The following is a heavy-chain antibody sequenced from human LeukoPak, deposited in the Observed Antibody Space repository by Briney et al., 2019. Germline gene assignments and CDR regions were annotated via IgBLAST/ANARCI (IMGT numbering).Heavy chain of an antibody. D-gene: IGHD3-9*01. CDR3: TRDLMDYDVSTGLHHYYMDV. V-gene: IGHV3-74*01. Sequence: GGSLRLSCAASGFTFSTYWMHWVRQAPGKGLVWVSRINGDGRNINYADSVRGRFTISRDNAKNTLYLQMNTLRVEDTAVYYCTRDLMDYDVSTGLHHYYMDVWGQGTTVTVSS. J-gene: IGHJ6*02. CDR2: INGDGRNI. CDR1: GFTFSTYW.